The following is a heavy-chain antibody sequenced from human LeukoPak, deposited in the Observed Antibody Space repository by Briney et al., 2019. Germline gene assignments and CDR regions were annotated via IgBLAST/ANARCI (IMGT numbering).Heavy chain of an antibody. V-gene: IGHV3-30-3*01. D-gene: IGHD5-18*01. J-gene: IGHJ4*02. CDR3: ARGGGIYSYGRYYFDY. CDR1: GFTFSSYA. CDR2: ISYDGSNK. Sequence: GRSLRLSCAASGFTFSSYAMHWVRQAPGKGLEWVAVISYDGSNKYYADSVKGRFTISRDSSKNTLYLQMNSLRAEDTAVYYCARGGGIYSYGRYYFDYWGQGTLVTVSS.